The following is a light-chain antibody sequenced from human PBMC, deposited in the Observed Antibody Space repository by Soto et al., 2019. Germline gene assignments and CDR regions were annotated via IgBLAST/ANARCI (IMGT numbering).Light chain of an antibody. J-gene: IGKJ2*01. CDR1: QSVXSX. CDR3: XXXXXXPYT. V-gene: IGKV3-15*01. CDR2: GAS. Sequence: EXVMTQSPAXLSXXPGERXTLSCRASQSVXSXLAWYQQKPGRAPRLLIYGASTRATGIPARFSGSGSGTXFTLTXSNLXSXXXXXXXXXXXXXXPYTXGQGTKLEIK.